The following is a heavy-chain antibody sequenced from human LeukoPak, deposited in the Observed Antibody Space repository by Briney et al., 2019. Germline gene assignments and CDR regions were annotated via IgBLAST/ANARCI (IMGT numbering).Heavy chain of an antibody. CDR2: IIPIFGTA. D-gene: IGHD6-13*01. V-gene: IGHV1-69*13. J-gene: IGHJ5*02. CDR1: GGTFSSYA. Sequence: ASVKVSCKASGGTFSSYAISWVRQAPGQGLEWMGGIIPIFGTANYAQKFQGRVTITADESTSTAYMELSSLRSEDTAVYYCARDVPLGSSSWRGNWFDPWGQGTLVTASS. CDR3: ARDVPLGSSSWRGNWFDP.